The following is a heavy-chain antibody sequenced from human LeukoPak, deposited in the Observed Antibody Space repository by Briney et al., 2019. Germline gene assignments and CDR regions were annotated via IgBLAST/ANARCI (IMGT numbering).Heavy chain of an antibody. D-gene: IGHD6-6*01. CDR1: GGSLSGYH. J-gene: IGHJ6*03. CDR2: INHSGST. Sequence: SETLSLTCAVYGGSLSGYHWSWIRQPPGKGLEWIGEINHSGSTNYNPSLKSRVTISVDTSKNQFSLKLSSVTATDTAVYYCARCGGIITTARPDYYYYMDVWGKGTTVTVSS. V-gene: IGHV4-34*01. CDR3: ARCGGIITTARPDYYYYMDV.